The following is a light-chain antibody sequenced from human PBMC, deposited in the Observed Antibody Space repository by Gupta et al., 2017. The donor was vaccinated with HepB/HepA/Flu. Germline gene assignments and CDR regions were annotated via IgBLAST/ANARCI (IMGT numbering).Light chain of an antibody. CDR3: NSRDSSGNHLVV. CDR1: SLRSYY. V-gene: IGLV3-19*01. CDR2: GKN. Sequence: SSELTQDPAVSVDLGQTVRITCQGDSLRSYYASWYQQKPGQAPVLVIYGKNNRPSGIPDRFSGSSSGNTAALTITGAQAEDEADYYCNSRDSSGNHLVVFGGGTKLTAL. J-gene: IGLJ2*01.